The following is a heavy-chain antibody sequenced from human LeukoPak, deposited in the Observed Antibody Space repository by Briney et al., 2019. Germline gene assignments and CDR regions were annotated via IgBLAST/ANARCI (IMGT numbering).Heavy chain of an antibody. D-gene: IGHD3-3*01. CDR2: IYYGGST. J-gene: IGHJ4*02. V-gene: IGHV4-59*02. CDR3: ARETYNFWSGYPDY. CDR1: GGSVTSHY. Sequence: PSETLSLTCNVSGGSVTSHYWSWIRQPPGKGLEWIGFIYYGGSTNYNPSLKSRVTMSLDTSKNQFPLKLTSVTAADTAVYYCARETYNFWSGYPDYWGQGALVTVSS.